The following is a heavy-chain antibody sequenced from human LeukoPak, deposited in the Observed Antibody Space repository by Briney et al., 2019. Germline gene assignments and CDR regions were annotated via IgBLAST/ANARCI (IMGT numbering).Heavy chain of an antibody. Sequence: PGRSLRLSCAASGFTFSSYGMHWVRQAPGKGLEWVAVIWYDGSNKYYADSVKGRFTISRDNSKNTLYLQMNSLRAEDTAAYYCARGDSSSWNNYFDYWGQGTLVTVSS. CDR2: IWYDGSNK. CDR3: ARGDSSSWNNYFDY. J-gene: IGHJ4*02. CDR1: GFTFSSYG. D-gene: IGHD6-13*01. V-gene: IGHV3-33*01.